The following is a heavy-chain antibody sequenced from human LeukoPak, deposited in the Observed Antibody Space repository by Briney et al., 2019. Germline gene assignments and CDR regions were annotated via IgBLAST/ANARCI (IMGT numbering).Heavy chain of an antibody. V-gene: IGHV3-13*01. CDR3: ARAKREASTRPWTSGMDV. J-gene: IGHJ6*02. D-gene: IGHD3/OR15-3a*01. CDR2: RGSAGDK. CDR1: GFTLSDYD. Sequence: GGSLRLSCAASGFTLSDYDIHWVRQPIGKGLDWVSGRGSAGDKYHAGSERGRFTISREDAENSVYLQMNGLRPEDTAIYYCARAKREASTRPWTSGMDVWGQGTRVTVSS.